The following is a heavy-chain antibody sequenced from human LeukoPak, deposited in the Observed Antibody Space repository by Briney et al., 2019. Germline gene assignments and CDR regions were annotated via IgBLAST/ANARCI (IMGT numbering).Heavy chain of an antibody. J-gene: IGHJ4*02. Sequence: XWMTWVRQAPGQGLEWVARIKSKTDGDTTDYAAPVKGRFTISRDDSKNTLYLQMNSLKTEDTAVYYCTTDYYDYVWGSYRPDYWGQGTLVTVSS. V-gene: IGHV3-15*01. CDR3: TTDYYDYVWGSYRPDY. CDR1: XW. CDR2: IKSKTDGDTT. D-gene: IGHD3-16*02.